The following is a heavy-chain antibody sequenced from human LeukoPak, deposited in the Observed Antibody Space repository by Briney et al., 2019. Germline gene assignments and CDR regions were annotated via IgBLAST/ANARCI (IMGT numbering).Heavy chain of an antibody. CDR1: GYTFTSYG. D-gene: IGHD5-12*01. V-gene: IGHV1-18*01. CDR3: ASALFDDYDAFDI. Sequence: ASVNVSCKASGYTFTSYGISWVRQAPGQGLEWMGWISAYNGNTNYAQKLQGRVTMTTDTSTSTAYMELRSLRSDDTAVYYCASALFDDYDAFDIWGQGTMVTVSS. CDR2: ISAYNGNT. J-gene: IGHJ3*02.